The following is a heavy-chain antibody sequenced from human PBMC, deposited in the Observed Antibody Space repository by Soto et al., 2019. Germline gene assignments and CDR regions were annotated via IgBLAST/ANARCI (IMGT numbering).Heavy chain of an antibody. Sequence: ASVKVSCKASGGTFSSYTISWVRQAPGQGLEWMGRIIPILGIANYAQKFQGRVTITADKSTSTAYMELSSLRSEDTAVYYCARDSSPTGEYNWFDPWGQGTLVTVSS. D-gene: IGHD1-1*01. CDR2: IIPILGIA. J-gene: IGHJ5*02. CDR1: GGTFSSYT. V-gene: IGHV1-69*04. CDR3: ARDSSPTGEYNWFDP.